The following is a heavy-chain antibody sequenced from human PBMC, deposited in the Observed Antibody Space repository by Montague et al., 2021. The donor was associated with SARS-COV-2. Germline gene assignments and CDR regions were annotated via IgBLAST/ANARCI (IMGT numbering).Heavy chain of an antibody. D-gene: IGHD3-22*01. CDR3: ARATVDINMILVVITSVNHYFDS. J-gene: IGHJ4*02. Sequence: SETLSLTCGVSGDSIISTNWWSWVCQPPGKGLEWIGEIHHSGDTNYNPSFKSRVTISVDTSKNQFSLKLNSVTAADTAIYYCARATVDINMILVVITSVNHYFDSWGQGTLVTVSP. CDR2: IHHSGDT. V-gene: IGHV4-4*02. CDR1: GDSIISTNW.